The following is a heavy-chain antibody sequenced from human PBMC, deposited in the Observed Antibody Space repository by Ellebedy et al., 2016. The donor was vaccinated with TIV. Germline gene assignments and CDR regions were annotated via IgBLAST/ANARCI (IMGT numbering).Heavy chain of an antibody. CDR3: ARDPRNRGLLESWLTPPDD. CDR2: ISGQKGDT. CDR1: GYTFTDYV. J-gene: IGHJ4*02. Sequence: AASVKVSCKTSGYTFTDYVVSWVRQAPGQGLEYVGWISGQKGDTKYGHNFQGRITMTTDTSTGTAYMELRSLRSDDTAIYYCARDPRNRGLLESWLTPPDDWGQGTLITVSS. D-gene: IGHD3-10*01. V-gene: IGHV1-18*01.